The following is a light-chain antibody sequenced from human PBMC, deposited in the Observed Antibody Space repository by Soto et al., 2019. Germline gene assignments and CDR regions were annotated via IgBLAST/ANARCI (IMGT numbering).Light chain of an antibody. CDR1: QSVSTN. CDR3: QQYDNKPPIT. J-gene: IGKJ5*01. CDR2: ATS. V-gene: IGKV3-15*01. Sequence: SPATLSVSPGEIATHSCRAIQSVSTNLAWYQQKPGQAPRLLIYATSTRATGIPDRFTGSGSGTEFTLTISSLQSEDFAAYHCQQYDNKPPITFGQGTRLEIK.